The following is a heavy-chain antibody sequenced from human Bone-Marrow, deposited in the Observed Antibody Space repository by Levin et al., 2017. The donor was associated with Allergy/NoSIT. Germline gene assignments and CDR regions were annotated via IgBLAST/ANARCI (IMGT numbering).Heavy chain of an antibody. CDR3: ARTTYYDILTGDYYFDY. Sequence: PGGSLRLSCAASGFTFSSYSMNWVRQAPGKGLEWVSSISSSSSYIYYADSVKGRFTISRDNAKNSLYLQMNSLGAEDTAVYYCARTTYYDILTGDYYFDYWGQGTLVTVSS. CDR1: GFTFSSYS. CDR2: ISSSSSYI. D-gene: IGHD3-9*01. V-gene: IGHV3-21*01. J-gene: IGHJ4*02.